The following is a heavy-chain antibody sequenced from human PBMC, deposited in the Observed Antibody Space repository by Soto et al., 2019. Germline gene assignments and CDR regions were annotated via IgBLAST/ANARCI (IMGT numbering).Heavy chain of an antibody. Sequence: EVQLVESGGGLVQPGGSLRLSCAASGFTFSSYAMHWVRQAPGKGLEYVSAITSNGGNTDYASSVKGRFTISRDNSKNTLYLQMGSLRAEDMAVYYCARRIPFGYGMDVWGQGTTVIGSS. CDR1: GFTFSSYA. V-gene: IGHV3-64*01. CDR2: ITSNGGNT. CDR3: ARRIPFGYGMDV. J-gene: IGHJ6*02. D-gene: IGHD2-21*01.